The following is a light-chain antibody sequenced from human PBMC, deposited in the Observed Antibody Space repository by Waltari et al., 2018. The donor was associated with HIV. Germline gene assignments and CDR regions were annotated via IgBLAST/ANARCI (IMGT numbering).Light chain of an antibody. V-gene: IGKV4-1*01. Sequence: DIVMTQSPDSLVVSLGERATINCKSSQSVLYRSNNRNYLAWYQQKPGQPTKLLIYWASAREAGVPDRFSGRGAGTDFTLTISSLQAEDVAVYYCQQYYSTPWTFGQGTKVESK. CDR2: WAS. CDR1: QSVLYRSNNRNY. J-gene: IGKJ1*01. CDR3: QQYYSTPWT.